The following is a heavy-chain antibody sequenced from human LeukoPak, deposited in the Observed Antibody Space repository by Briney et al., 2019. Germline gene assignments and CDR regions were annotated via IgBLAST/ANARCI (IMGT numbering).Heavy chain of an antibody. D-gene: IGHD2-2*01. CDR3: ASLPAAMSFGAFDI. J-gene: IGHJ3*02. CDR2: IIPILGIA. CDR1: GGTFSSYT. V-gene: IGHV1-69*02. Sequence: SVKVSCKASGGTFSSYTISWVRQPPGQGLEWMGRIIPILGIANYAQKFQGGVTITADKSTSTAYMELSSLRSEDTAVYYCASLPAAMSFGAFDIWGQGTMVTVSS.